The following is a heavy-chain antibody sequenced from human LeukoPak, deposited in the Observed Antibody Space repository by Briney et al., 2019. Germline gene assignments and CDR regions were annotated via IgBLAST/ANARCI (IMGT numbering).Heavy chain of an antibody. CDR3: AKALDYYGSGSYYLRY. D-gene: IGHD3-10*01. CDR1: GFTFSSYA. Sequence: PGGSLRLSCAASGFTFSSYAMSWVRQAPGKGLEWVSAISGSGGSTYYADSVKGRFTISRDNSKNTLYLQMNSLRAEDTAVYYCAKALDYYGSGSYYLRYWGQGTLVTVSS. CDR2: ISGSGGST. V-gene: IGHV3-23*01. J-gene: IGHJ4*02.